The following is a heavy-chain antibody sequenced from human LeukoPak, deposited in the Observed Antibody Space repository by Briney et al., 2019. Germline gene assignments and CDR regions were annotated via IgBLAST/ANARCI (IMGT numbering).Heavy chain of an antibody. CDR2: IYYSGST. Sequence: SETLSLTCTVSGGSISSYYWSWIRQPPGKGLEWIGYIYYSGSTNYNPSLESRVTISVDTSKNQFSLKLNSVTPADTAVYYCARAARLSMIVVVTPFDYWGQGTLVTVSS. CDR1: GGSISSYY. J-gene: IGHJ4*02. V-gene: IGHV4-59*01. D-gene: IGHD3-22*01. CDR3: ARAARLSMIVVVTPFDY.